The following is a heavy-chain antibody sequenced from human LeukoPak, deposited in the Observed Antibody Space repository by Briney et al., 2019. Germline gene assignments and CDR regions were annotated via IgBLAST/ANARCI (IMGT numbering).Heavy chain of an antibody. J-gene: IGHJ4*02. CDR2: ISGSGGSI. Sequence: GGSLRLSCAASGFTLSSYAMSWVRQAPGKGLEWVSAISGSGGSIYYADSVKGRFTISRDNSKNTLYLQMNSLRAEDTAVYYCAKDPNGYGGNPSLGYWGQGTLVTVSS. D-gene: IGHD4-23*01. CDR1: GFTLSSYA. V-gene: IGHV3-23*01. CDR3: AKDPNGYGGNPSLGY.